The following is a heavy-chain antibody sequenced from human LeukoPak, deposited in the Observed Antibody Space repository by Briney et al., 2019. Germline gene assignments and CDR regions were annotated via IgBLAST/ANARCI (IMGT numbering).Heavy chain of an antibody. CDR2: IRGSGDST. V-gene: IGHV3-23*01. CDR1: GFTFSNYA. Sequence: QPGGSLRLSCDASGFTFSNYAMSWVRQAPGKGLEWVSTIRGSGDSTFYADSVKGRFTISRDNSKNTLYLQMNSLRAEDTAVYYCAKDISKLYYYYGMDVWGQGTTVTVSS. J-gene: IGHJ6*02. CDR3: AKDISKLYYYYGMDV. D-gene: IGHD4-11*01.